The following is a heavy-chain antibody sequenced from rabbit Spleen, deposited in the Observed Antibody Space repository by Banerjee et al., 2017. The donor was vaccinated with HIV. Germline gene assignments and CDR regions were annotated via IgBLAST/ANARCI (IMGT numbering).Heavy chain of an antibody. D-gene: IGHD4-2*01. CDR2: IDPVFGIT. J-gene: IGHJ4*01. Sequence: QLEESGGRLVQPGGSLTLSCKGSGFTISSYWMNWVRQAPGKGLEWIGYIDPVFGITYYANWVNGRFTISSDNAQSTVDLKMTSLTAADTATYFCARDAAGREDFNLWGQGTLVTVS. CDR1: GFTISSYW. V-gene: IGHV1S7*01. CDR3: ARDAAGREDFNL.